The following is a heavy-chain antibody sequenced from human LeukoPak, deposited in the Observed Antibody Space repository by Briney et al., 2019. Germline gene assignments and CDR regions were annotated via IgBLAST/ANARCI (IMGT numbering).Heavy chain of an antibody. CDR2: MSGGGGST. J-gene: IGHJ4*02. V-gene: IGHV3-23*01. CDR1: GFTFSSYA. Sequence: GGSLRLSCAASGFTFSSYAMSWVRQAPGKGLEWVSGMSGGGGSTYYADSVKGRFTISRDNSKNTPYLQMNSLRAEDTAVYYCAKDRDVAAAGTSDYWGQGTLVTVSS. CDR3: AKDRDVAAAGTSDY. D-gene: IGHD6-13*01.